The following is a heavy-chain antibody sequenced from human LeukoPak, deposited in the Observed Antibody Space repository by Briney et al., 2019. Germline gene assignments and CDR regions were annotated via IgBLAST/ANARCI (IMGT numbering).Heavy chain of an antibody. CDR3: AGSSSSGAFDI. CDR2: IYYSGST. D-gene: IGHD6-6*01. Sequence: SETLSLTCTVSGGSISSYYWSWIRQPPGKGLEWIGYIYYSGSTNYNPPLKSRVTISVDTSKNQFSLKLSSVTAADTAVYYCAGSSSSGAFDIWGQGTMVTVSS. V-gene: IGHV4-59*01. J-gene: IGHJ3*02. CDR1: GGSISSYY.